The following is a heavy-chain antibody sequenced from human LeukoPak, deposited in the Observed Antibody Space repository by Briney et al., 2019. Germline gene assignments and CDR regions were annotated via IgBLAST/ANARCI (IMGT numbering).Heavy chain of an antibody. Sequence: ASVKVSCNASGYTFTGYYMHWVRQAPGQGLEWMGWINPNSGGTNYAQKFQGRVTMTRDTSISTAYMELSRLRSDDTAVYYCARDYVVVAPAATNWFDPWGQGTLVTVSS. CDR2: INPNSGGT. CDR1: GYTFTGYY. J-gene: IGHJ5*02. CDR3: ARDYVVVAPAATNWFDP. V-gene: IGHV1-2*02. D-gene: IGHD2-2*01.